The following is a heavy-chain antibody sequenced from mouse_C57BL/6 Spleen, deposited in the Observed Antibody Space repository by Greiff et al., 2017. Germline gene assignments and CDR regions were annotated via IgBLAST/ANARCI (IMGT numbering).Heavy chain of an antibody. D-gene: IGHD2-5*01. J-gene: IGHJ3*01. CDR3: ARGLYSNFAY. CDR2: IYWDDDK. Sequence: QVTLKVCGPGILQSSQTLSLTCSFSGFSLSTSGMGVSWIRQPSGKGLEWLAHIYWDDDKRYNPSLKSRLTISKDTSRNQVFLKITSVDTADTATYYCARGLYSNFAYWGQGTLVTVSA. CDR1: GFSLSTSGMG. V-gene: IGHV8-12*01.